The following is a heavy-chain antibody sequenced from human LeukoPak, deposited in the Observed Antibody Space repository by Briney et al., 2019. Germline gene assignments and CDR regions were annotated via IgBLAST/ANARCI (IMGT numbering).Heavy chain of an antibody. CDR3: AITGTTFAY. Sequence: GGSLRLSCAASGFTFSSYAMSWVRQAPGKGLEWVSYISSSSSTIYYADSVKGRFTISRDNAKNSLYLQMNSLRAEDTAVYYCAITGTTFAYWGQGTLVTVSS. CDR1: GFTFSSYA. V-gene: IGHV3-48*01. CDR2: ISSSSSTI. J-gene: IGHJ4*02. D-gene: IGHD1-7*01.